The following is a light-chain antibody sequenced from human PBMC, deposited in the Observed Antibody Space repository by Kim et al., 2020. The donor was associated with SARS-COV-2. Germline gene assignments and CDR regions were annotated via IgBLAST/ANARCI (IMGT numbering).Light chain of an antibody. Sequence: DIQMTQSPSAMSASVGDRITITCRASQGIGLDLAWFQQQPGKVPKRLIYGASSLHFGVPSRFSGSGSGTEFTLIISSLQPEDFATYYCLQHHRYPFTFGPGTKVDIK. J-gene: IGKJ3*01. CDR3: LQHHRYPFT. CDR1: QGIGLD. V-gene: IGKV1-17*03. CDR2: GAS.